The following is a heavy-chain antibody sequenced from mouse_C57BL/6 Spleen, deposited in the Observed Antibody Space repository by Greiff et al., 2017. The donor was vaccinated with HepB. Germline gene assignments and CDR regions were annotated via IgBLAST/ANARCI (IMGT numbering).Heavy chain of an antibody. J-gene: IGHJ3*01. CDR1: GYAFTNYL. CDR2: TNPGSGGT. Sequence: VQLQQSGAELVRPGTSVKVSCKASGYAFTNYLIEWVKQRPGQGLEWIGVTNPGSGGTNYNEKFKGKATLTADKSSSTAYMQLSSLTSEDSAVYFCARRDYGSGTWFAYWGQGTLVTVAA. V-gene: IGHV1-54*01. D-gene: IGHD2-4*01. CDR3: ARRDYGSGTWFAY.